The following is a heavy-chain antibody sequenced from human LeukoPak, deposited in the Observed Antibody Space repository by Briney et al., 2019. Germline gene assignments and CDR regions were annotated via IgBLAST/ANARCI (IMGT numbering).Heavy chain of an antibody. J-gene: IGHJ5*02. D-gene: IGHD2-2*01. CDR2: ISGGGGST. CDR1: RFTFSSYA. CDR3: ARSPTAINGYFDP. V-gene: IGHV3-23*01. Sequence: GGSLRLSCAASRFTFSSYAMSWARQAPGKGLEWVSTISGGGGSTYYADSVKGRFTISRDNSKNTLYLQMNSLRADDTAVYYCARSPTAINGYFDPWGQGTLVTVSS.